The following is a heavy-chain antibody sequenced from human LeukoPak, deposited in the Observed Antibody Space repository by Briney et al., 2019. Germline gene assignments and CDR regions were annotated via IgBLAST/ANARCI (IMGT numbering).Heavy chain of an antibody. CDR1: GFTFSSYA. D-gene: IGHD3-3*01. J-gene: IGHJ4*02. V-gene: IGHV3-64*01. Sequence: GGSLRLSCAASGFTFSSYAMPWVRQAPGKGLEYVSAISSNGGSTYYANSVKGRFTISRDNSKNTLYLQMGSLRAEDTAVYYCARDGLGFWSGYYTGYFDYWGQGTLVTVSS. CDR2: ISSNGGST. CDR3: ARDGLGFWSGYYTGYFDY.